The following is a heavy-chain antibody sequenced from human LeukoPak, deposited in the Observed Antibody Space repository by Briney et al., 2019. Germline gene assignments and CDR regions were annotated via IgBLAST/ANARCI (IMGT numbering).Heavy chain of an antibody. CDR1: GFTFSSYA. J-gene: IGHJ4*02. D-gene: IGHD1-26*01. CDR3: AGISGSYEDY. CDR2: IYYSGST. V-gene: IGHV4-39*01. Sequence: GSLRLSCAASGFTFSSYAMSWVRQPPGKGLEWIGSIYYSGSTYYNPSLKSRVTISVDTSKNQFSLKLSSVTAADTAVYYCAGISGSYEDYWGQGILVTVSS.